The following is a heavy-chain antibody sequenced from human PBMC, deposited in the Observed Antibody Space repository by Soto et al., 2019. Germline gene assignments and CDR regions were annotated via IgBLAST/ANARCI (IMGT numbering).Heavy chain of an antibody. Sequence: GGSLRLSCVASGFTFSDYGMHWVRQAPGKGLEWLTIISSDGSSQNYADSVKGRFTISRDNSKNTLYLQMNSLRAEDTAVYYCAKDRYGDYGGIDYWGQGTMVTVSS. V-gene: IGHV3-30*18. CDR1: GFTFSDYG. D-gene: IGHD4-17*01. CDR2: ISSDGSSQ. CDR3: AKDRYGDYGGIDY. J-gene: IGHJ4*02.